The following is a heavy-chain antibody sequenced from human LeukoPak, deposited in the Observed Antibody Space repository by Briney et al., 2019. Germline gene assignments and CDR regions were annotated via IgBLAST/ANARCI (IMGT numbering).Heavy chain of an antibody. Sequence: GGSLRLSCAASGFTFSSYGMHWVRQAPGKGLEWLAVISFDASNKYFADSVKGRFTISRDTSKNTLYLQMNSLTAEDTAVYYCAKSGIAAAGQRGYFDNWGQGALVTVSS. V-gene: IGHV3-30*18. CDR2: ISFDASNK. CDR3: AKSGIAAAGQRGYFDN. J-gene: IGHJ4*02. D-gene: IGHD6-13*01. CDR1: GFTFSSYG.